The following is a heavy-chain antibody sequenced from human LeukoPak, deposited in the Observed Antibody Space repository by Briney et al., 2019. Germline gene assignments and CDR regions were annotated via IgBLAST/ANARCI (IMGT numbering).Heavy chain of an antibody. D-gene: IGHD6-13*01. Sequence: SETLSLTCAVSGGSISSGGYSWSWIRQPPGEGLEWIGYIYHSGSTYYNPSLKSRVTISVDRSKNQFSLKLSSVTAADTAVYYCARGQQQLVLSYFDYWGQGTLVTVSS. CDR1: GGSISSGGYS. CDR2: IYHSGST. V-gene: IGHV4-30-2*01. J-gene: IGHJ4*02. CDR3: ARGQQQLVLSYFDY.